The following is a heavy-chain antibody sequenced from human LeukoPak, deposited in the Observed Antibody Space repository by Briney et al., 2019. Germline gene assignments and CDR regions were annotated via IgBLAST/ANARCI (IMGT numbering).Heavy chain of an antibody. Sequence: GGSLRLSCAGSGFTFSDYAINWVRQAPGKGLEWVSVIYSGGNTYYADSVKGRFIISRDNSKNTLYLQMNTLRAEDTAVYFCARVENSYDSSGYFPDWGQGTLVTVSS. D-gene: IGHD3-22*01. J-gene: IGHJ4*02. CDR2: IYSGGNT. CDR1: GFTFSDYA. V-gene: IGHV3-66*01. CDR3: ARVENSYDSSGYFPD.